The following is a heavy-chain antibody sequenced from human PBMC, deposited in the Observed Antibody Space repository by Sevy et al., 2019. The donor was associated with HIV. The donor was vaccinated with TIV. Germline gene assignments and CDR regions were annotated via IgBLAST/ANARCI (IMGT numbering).Heavy chain of an antibody. CDR3: AHRRPIGTIFGVVIDYYGTDV. V-gene: IGHV2-5*02. Sequence: SGPTLVNPTQTLTLTCTFSGFSLSTSGVGVGWIRQPPGKALEWLALIYWDDDKRNSPSWKSGLTITKDTSKNQVALKIANMDPVDTATYYCAHRRPIGTIFGVVIDYYGTDVWGQGTTVTVSS. D-gene: IGHD3-3*01. J-gene: IGHJ6*02. CDR2: IYWDDDK. CDR1: GFSLSTSGVG.